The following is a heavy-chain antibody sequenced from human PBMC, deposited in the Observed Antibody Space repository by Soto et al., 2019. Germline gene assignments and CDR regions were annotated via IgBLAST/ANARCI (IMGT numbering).Heavy chain of an antibody. D-gene: IGHD3-10*01. J-gene: IGHJ4*02. Sequence: QLQLQESGPGLVKPSETLSLTCTVSGGSISSSSYYWGWIRQPPGKGLEWIGSIYYSGSTYYNPSLKSRVTISVDTSKNQFSLKLSSVTAADTAVYYCAKYEAMVRGVIIDYWGQGTLVTVSS. CDR3: AKYEAMVRGVIIDY. V-gene: IGHV4-39*01. CDR1: GGSISSSSYY. CDR2: IYYSGST.